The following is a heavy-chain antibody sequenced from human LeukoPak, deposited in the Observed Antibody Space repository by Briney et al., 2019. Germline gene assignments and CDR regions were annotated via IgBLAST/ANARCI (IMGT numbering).Heavy chain of an antibody. CDR1: GGTFSSYA. V-gene: IGHV1-69*01. D-gene: IGHD3-22*01. CDR2: IIPIFATA. CDR3: ARGWDYDSGGRPTAYVY. Sequence: GASVKVSCKASGGTFSSYAISWVRQAPGRGLEWMGGIIPIFATASYAQKFQGKVTITADESTSTAYMELSSLRSEDTAIYYCARGWDYDSGGRPTAYVYWGQGTLVSVSS. J-gene: IGHJ4*02.